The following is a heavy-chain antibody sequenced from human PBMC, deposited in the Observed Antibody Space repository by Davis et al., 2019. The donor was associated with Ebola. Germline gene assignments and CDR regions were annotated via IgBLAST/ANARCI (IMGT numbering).Heavy chain of an antibody. CDR3: ARRRLQFDFDS. J-gene: IGHJ4*02. CDR1: GGSISSNSYY. V-gene: IGHV4-39*01. Sequence: MPGGSLRLSCTVSGGSISSNSYYWAWIRQPPGKGLEWIGSIYYRGSTYYNPSLKSRITISVDTSKNQFSLSLSSLTAADTAVYYCARRRLQFDFDSWGQGTLVTVSS. CDR2: IYYRGST. D-gene: IGHD5-24*01.